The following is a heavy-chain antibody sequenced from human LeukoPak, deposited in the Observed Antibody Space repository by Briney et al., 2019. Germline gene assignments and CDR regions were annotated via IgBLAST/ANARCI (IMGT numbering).Heavy chain of an antibody. J-gene: IGHJ3*02. CDR1: GGSISSGDYY. CDR3: ARGEGGGYALDAFDI. D-gene: IGHD5-12*01. Sequence: SETLSLTCTVSGGSISSGDYYWSWIPQPPGKGLEWLGYIYYSGSTYYNPSLQSRVTISVDTSENQFSLKLSSVTAADTAVYYCARGEGGGYALDAFDIWGQGTMVTVSS. V-gene: IGHV4-30-4*01. CDR2: IYYSGST.